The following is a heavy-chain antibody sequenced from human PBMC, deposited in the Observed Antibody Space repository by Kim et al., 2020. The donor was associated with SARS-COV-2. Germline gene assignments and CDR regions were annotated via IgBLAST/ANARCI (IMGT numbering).Heavy chain of an antibody. J-gene: IGHJ4*02. CDR3: ARGRNDHGGFYFHY. CDR2: VSWTGTT. V-gene: IGHV4-59*11. D-gene: IGHD4-17*01. CDR1: GDSIRGHY. Sequence: SETLSLSCTVSGDSIRGHYWTWIRQSPGRGLDWIGYVSWTGTTNYDPSLKSRVSISLDTPKSQFSLRLNSVTAADTAVYYCARGRNDHGGFYFHYWGQGT.